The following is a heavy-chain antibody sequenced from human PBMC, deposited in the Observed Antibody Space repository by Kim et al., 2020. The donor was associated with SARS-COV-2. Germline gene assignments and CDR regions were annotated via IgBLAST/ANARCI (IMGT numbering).Heavy chain of an antibody. CDR3: AKDYFFNSASGSDDY. CDR2: INATQGTT. D-gene: IGHD3-10*01. CDR1: GYTFSRSA. Sequence: ASVKVSCKASGYTFSRSAMHWVRQAPGQRLKWMGWINATQGTTKYSQNFQGRVTITRDTSASTAYMELSDLRSEDTAVYYCAKDYFFNSASGSDDYWGQGTLVTVSS. V-gene: IGHV1-3*01. J-gene: IGHJ4*02.